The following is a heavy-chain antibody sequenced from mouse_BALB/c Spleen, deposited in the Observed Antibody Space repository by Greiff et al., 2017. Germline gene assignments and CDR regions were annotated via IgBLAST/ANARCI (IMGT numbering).Heavy chain of an antibody. CDR3: ARGGGQLGLRRGYFDY. Sequence: EVKLMESGGGLVKPGGSLKLSCAASGFTFSSYAMSWVRQTPEKRLEWVASISSGGSTYYPDSVKGRFTISRDNARNILYLQMSSLRSEDTAMYYCARGGGQLGLRRGYFDYRGQGTTLTVSS. D-gene: IGHD3-1*01. J-gene: IGHJ2*01. CDR2: ISSGGST. V-gene: IGHV5-6-5*01. CDR1: GFTFSSYA.